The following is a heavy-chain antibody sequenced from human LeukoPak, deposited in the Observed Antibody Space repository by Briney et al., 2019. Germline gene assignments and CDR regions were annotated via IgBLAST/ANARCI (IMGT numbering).Heavy chain of an antibody. J-gene: IGHJ4*02. Sequence: SETLSLTCAVYGGSFSSYYWSWIRQPPGKGLEWIGYIYYSGSTNYNPSLKSRVTISVVPSKNQFSLKLSSVTAADTAVYYCVRGRVGTAPFDYWGQGTLVTASS. CDR2: IYYSGST. CDR1: GGSFSSYY. V-gene: IGHV4-59*01. D-gene: IGHD2-15*01. CDR3: VRGRVGTAPFDY.